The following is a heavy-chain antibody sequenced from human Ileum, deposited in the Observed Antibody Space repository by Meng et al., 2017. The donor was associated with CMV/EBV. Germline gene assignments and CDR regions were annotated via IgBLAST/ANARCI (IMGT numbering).Heavy chain of an antibody. CDR3: ARGSHGTTVSLFDS. CDR1: GDSVSSNIAA. Sequence: QVPMQPSGPGLVKPSQTLSLTCAISGDSVSSNIAAWNWIRQSPSRGLERLGRTYYRSKWYSDSAISVRSRLSVSPDTSRNQFSLQLTSVTPEDTAVYYCARGSHGTTVSLFDSWGQGILVTVSS. CDR2: TYYRSKWYS. D-gene: IGHD1/OR15-1a*01. V-gene: IGHV6-1*01. J-gene: IGHJ4*02.